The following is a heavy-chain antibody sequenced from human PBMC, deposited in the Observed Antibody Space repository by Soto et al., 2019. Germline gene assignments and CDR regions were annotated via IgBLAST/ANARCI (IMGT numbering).Heavy chain of an antibody. Sequence: VQLVESGGGLVQPGESLRLSCAASGFTFSSYWMHWVRQAPGKGLVWVSRINSDGSRTNYADSVKGRFTVSRDNAKNTQYLQMNSLRAEDTAVCYCARVLTGSWNWFDPWGQGTLVTVSS. CDR1: GFTFSSYW. CDR2: INSDGSRT. D-gene: IGHD6-13*01. CDR3: ARVLTGSWNWFDP. V-gene: IGHV3-74*01. J-gene: IGHJ5*02.